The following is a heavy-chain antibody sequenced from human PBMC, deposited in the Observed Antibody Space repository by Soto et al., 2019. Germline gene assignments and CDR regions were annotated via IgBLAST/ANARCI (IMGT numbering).Heavy chain of an antibody. CDR1: GFTFSSYG. Sequence: QVQLVESGGGVVQPGRSLRLSCAASGFTFSSYGMHWVRQAPGKGLEWVAVISYDGSNKYYADSVKGRFTISRDNSKNTLYLQMNSLRAEDTAVYYCAKDRAEYYYDTAHYGMDVWGQGTTVTVSS. J-gene: IGHJ6*02. D-gene: IGHD3-22*01. V-gene: IGHV3-30*18. CDR3: AKDRAEYYYDTAHYGMDV. CDR2: ISYDGSNK.